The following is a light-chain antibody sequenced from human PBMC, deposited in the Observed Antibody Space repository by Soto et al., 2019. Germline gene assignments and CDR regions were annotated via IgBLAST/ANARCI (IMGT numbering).Light chain of an antibody. CDR2: GNS. CDR3: QSYDSSLSGFWV. J-gene: IGLJ3*02. CDR1: SSNIGAGYD. Sequence: QSVLTQPPSVSGAPGQRVTISCTGSSSNIGAGYDVHWCQQLPGTAPKLLIYGNSNRPSGVPDRFSGSKSGTSASLAITGLQAEDEADYYCQSYDSSLSGFWVFGGGTKLTVL. V-gene: IGLV1-40*01.